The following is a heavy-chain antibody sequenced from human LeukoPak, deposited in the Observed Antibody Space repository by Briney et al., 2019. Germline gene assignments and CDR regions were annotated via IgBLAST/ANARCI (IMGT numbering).Heavy chain of an antibody. CDR1: GFTFDDYA. CDR3: TPFSKLLWEFDP. D-gene: IGHD1-26*01. CDR2: ISWNSGSI. Sequence: PGGSLRLSCAASGFTFDDYAMHWVRQAPGKGLEWVSGISWNSGSIGYADSVKGRFTISRDNAKNSLYLQMNSLKTEDTAVYYCTPFSKLLWEFDPWGQGTLVTVSS. V-gene: IGHV3-9*01. J-gene: IGHJ5*02.